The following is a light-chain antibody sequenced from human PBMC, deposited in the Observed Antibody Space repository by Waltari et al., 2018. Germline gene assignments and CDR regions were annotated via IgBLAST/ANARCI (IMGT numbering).Light chain of an antibody. CDR2: GAS. CDR1: QIISNNY. J-gene: IGKJ1*01. CDR3: QQYGSSKWT. Sequence: EDVLTQSPGTMSLSTGERATLSCRASQIISNNYLSWYQQKPGQAPRLLIYGASNRATGIPDRFSGSGSGTEFTLTFSRLEPEDFAVYYCQQYGSSKWTFGQGTKVEIK. V-gene: IGKV3-20*01.